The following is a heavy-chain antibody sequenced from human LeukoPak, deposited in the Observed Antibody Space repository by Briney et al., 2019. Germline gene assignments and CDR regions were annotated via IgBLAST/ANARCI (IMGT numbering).Heavy chain of an antibody. CDR3: ARGGSSAY. V-gene: IGHV3-7*05. D-gene: IGHD6-6*01. Sequence: GRSLRLSCAASGFTFRSFWMTWVRQAPGKGLEWVANIKQDGSEKYYVDSVKGRFTISRDNGNNSLYLQMNSLRAEDTAVYYCARGGSSAYWGQGTLVTVSS. J-gene: IGHJ4*02. CDR1: GFTFRSFW. CDR2: IKQDGSEK.